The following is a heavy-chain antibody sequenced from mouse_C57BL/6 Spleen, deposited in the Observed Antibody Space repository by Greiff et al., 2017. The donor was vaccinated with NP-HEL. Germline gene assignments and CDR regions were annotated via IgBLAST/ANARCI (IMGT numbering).Heavy chain of an antibody. J-gene: IGHJ4*01. CDR2: IYPGDGDT. V-gene: IGHV1-80*01. Sequence: QVQLKQSGAELVKPGASVKISCKASGYAFSSYWMNWVKQRPGKGLEWIGQIYPGDGDTNYNGKFKGKATLTADKSSSTAYMQLSSLTSEDSAVYFCARSRLTGEYAMDYWGQGTSVTVSS. CDR3: ARSRLTGEYAMDY. D-gene: IGHD4-1*01. CDR1: GYAFSSYW.